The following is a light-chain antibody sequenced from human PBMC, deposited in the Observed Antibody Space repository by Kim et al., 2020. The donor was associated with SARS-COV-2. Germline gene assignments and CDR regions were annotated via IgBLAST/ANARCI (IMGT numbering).Light chain of an antibody. CDR1: SSDVGGYNY. Sequence: GQSVTISCTGTSSDVGGYNYVSWYQQHPDKAPRLMIFDVTKRPSGVPDRFSGSKSGDTASLTISGLQADDDADYYCCSYAGSYTLVFGGGTKLTVL. CDR2: DVT. V-gene: IGLV2-11*03. J-gene: IGLJ2*01. CDR3: CSYAGSYTLV.